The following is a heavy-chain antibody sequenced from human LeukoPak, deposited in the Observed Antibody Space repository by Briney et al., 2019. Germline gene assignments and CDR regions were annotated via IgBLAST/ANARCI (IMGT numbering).Heavy chain of an antibody. V-gene: IGHV3-23*01. J-gene: IGHJ4*02. CDR2: ISGSGGST. Sequence: GGSLRLSCAASGFTFSSYAMNWVRQAPGKGLEWVSAISGSGGSTYYADSVKGRFTISRDNSKNTLYLQMNSLRAEDTAVYYCAKPPYYDSSGYKSYFDYWGQGTLVTVSS. CDR3: AKPPYYDSSGYKSYFDY. CDR1: GFTFSSYA. D-gene: IGHD3-22*01.